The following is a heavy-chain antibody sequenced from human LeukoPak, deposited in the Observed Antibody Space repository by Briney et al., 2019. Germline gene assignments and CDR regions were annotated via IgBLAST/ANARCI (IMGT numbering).Heavy chain of an antibody. J-gene: IGHJ3*02. D-gene: IGHD3-22*01. CDR3: ARDADTSIYDAFDI. V-gene: IGHV3-7*01. CDR2: IKQDGSQK. Sequence: GGSLRLSCTASGFTFSTYAMSWVRQAPGKGLEWVANIKQDGSQKNYVDSVQGRFTISRDNAKSSLYLQMNSLRAEDTAVYYCARDADTSIYDAFDIWGQGTMVTVSS. CDR1: GFTFSTYA.